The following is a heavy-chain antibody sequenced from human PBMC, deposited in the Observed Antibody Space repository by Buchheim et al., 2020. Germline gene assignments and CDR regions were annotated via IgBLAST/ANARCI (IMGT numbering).Heavy chain of an antibody. CDR2: IWYDGSNK. V-gene: IGHV3-33*01. J-gene: IGHJ4*02. CDR3: ARALYYDSSDYFDY. CDR1: GFTFSSYG. D-gene: IGHD3-22*01. Sequence: VQLVQSGGGVVQPGRSLRLSCAASGFTFSSYGMHWVRQAPGKGLEWVAVIWYDGSNKYYAASVKGRFTLSRDNSKNTLYLQMNSLRAEDTAVYYCARALYYDSSDYFDYWGQGTL.